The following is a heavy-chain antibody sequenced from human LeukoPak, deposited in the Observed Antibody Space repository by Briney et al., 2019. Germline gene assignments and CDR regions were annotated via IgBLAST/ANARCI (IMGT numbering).Heavy chain of an antibody. CDR2: ISWNSGSI. Sequence: GGSLRLSCAASGFTFDDYAMHWVRQAPGKGLEWVSGISWNSGSIGYADSVKGRFTISRDNAKNTLDLQMNSLRVEDTAVYYCARGWFGSRNMDVWGQGTTVTVSS. D-gene: IGHD3-10*01. V-gene: IGHV3-9*01. CDR3: ARGWFGSRNMDV. CDR1: GFTFDDYA. J-gene: IGHJ6*02.